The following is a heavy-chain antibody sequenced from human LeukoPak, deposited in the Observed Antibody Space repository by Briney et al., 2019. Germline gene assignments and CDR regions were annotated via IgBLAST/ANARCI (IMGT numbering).Heavy chain of an antibody. CDR3: ARSSQWELLNNWFDP. CDR1: GGTFSSYA. V-gene: IGHV1-69*04. D-gene: IGHD1-26*01. J-gene: IGHJ5*02. Sequence: GASVKVSCKASGGTFSSYAISWVRQAPGQGLKWMGRIIPILGIANYAQKFQGRVTITADKSTSTAYMELSSLRSEDTAVYYCARSSQWELLNNWFDPWGQGTLVTVSS. CDR2: IIPILGIA.